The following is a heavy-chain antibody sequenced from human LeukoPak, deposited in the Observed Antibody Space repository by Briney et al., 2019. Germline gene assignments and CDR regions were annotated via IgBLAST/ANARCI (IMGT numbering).Heavy chain of an antibody. CDR2: ISSSSSYI. V-gene: IGHV3-21*01. CDR1: GFTFSSYS. D-gene: IGHD6-13*01. CDR3: ASSIAAAGTFDY. Sequence: PGGSLRLSCAASGFTFSSYSINWVRQAPGKGLEWVSSISSSSSYIYYADSVKGRFTISRDNAKNSLYLQMNSLRAEDTAVYYCASSIAAAGTFDYWGQGTLVTVSS. J-gene: IGHJ4*02.